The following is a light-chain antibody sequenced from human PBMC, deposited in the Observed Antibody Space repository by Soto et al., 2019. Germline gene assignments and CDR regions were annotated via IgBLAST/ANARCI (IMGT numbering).Light chain of an antibody. CDR3: HSYTRTSTLVV. V-gene: IGLV2-14*01. Sequence: QSALTQPASVSASPGQSITISCSGTSSDVGAHKYVSWYQQHPGKARKLIIYDVNTRPSGVSDRFSGSKSGNTASLTISGLQPVDEADYYCHSYTRTSTLVVFGGGTKLTVL. CDR2: DVN. J-gene: IGLJ2*01. CDR1: SSDVGAHKY.